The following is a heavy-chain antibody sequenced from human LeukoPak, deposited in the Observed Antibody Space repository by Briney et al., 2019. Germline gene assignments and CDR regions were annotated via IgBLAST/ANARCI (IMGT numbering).Heavy chain of an antibody. CDR3: ATGVHGIAAAGDYCFDY. V-gene: IGHV4-59*01. CDR2: IYYSGST. CDR1: GGSISSYY. J-gene: IGHJ4*02. D-gene: IGHD6-13*01. Sequence: PSETLSLTCTVSGGSISSYYWSWIRQPPGKGLEWIGYIYYSGSTNYNPSLKSRVTISVDTSKNQFSLKLSSVTAADTAVYYCATGVHGIAAAGDYCFDYWGQGTLVTVSS.